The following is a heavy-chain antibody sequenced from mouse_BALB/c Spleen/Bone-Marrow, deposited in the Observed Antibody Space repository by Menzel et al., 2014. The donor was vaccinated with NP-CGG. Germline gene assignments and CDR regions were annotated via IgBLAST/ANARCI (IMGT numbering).Heavy chain of an antibody. CDR2: ISYSGST. CDR3: AGGNYGGLYYFDY. V-gene: IGHV3-8*02. Sequence: EVKLMESGPSLVKPSQTLSLTCSVTGDSITSGYWNWIRKFPGNKLEYMGYISYSGSTYYNPSLKSRISITRDTSKNQYYLQLDSVTTEDTATYYCAGGNYGGLYYFDYWGQGTTLTVSS. D-gene: IGHD2-1*01. CDR1: GDSITSGY. J-gene: IGHJ2*01.